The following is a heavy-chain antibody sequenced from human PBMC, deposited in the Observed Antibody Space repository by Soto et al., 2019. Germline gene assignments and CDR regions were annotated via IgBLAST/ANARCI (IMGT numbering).Heavy chain of an antibody. J-gene: IGHJ4*02. D-gene: IGHD1-20*01. CDR1: GGSINDYY. CDR2: VYYSGTT. V-gene: IGHV4-59*08. CDR3: ARHGGWRDSNNWFSIFDY. Sequence: SQTMSLTSTVSGGSINDYYCSWIRQPQGKGLKWIGYVYYSGTTNYNPSLNSRVTISVDTSKKQFFLKLSSVTAADTAEYYCARHGGWRDSNNWFSIFDYWGQGILVTVS.